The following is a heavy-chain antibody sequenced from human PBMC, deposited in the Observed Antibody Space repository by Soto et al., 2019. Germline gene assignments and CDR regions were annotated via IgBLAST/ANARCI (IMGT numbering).Heavy chain of an antibody. CDR1: GGSISSGGHY. Sequence: QVQLQESGPGLVKPSQTLSLTCTVSGGSISSGGHYWSWIRQHPGKGLEWIGYIYYTGSAYYNPSLKSRLTISVDTSTNQFSLTLSSVTAADTAVYYCARGVSSNGDFVWFDPWGQGTLVTVSS. CDR3: ARGVSSNGDFVWFDP. V-gene: IGHV4-31*03. D-gene: IGHD4-17*01. CDR2: IYYTGSA. J-gene: IGHJ5*02.